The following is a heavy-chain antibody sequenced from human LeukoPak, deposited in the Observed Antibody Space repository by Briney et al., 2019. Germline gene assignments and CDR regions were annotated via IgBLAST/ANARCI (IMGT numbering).Heavy chain of an antibody. Sequence: PGGSLRLSCAASGFTFDDYGMTWVRQAPGKGLEWVSGINWNGGNTGYADSVKGRFTISRDNANNSLHLQMNSLRVEDTGIYFCARGSTFGGVISDFWGQGTLVTVSS. V-gene: IGHV3-20*04. J-gene: IGHJ4*02. CDR1: GFTFDDYG. D-gene: IGHD3-16*02. CDR3: ARGSTFGGVISDF. CDR2: INWNGGNT.